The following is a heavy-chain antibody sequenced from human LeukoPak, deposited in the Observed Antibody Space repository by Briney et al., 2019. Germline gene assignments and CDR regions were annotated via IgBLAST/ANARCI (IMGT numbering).Heavy chain of an antibody. CDR2: ISYDGSNK. D-gene: IGHD2-15*01. Sequence: SGGSLRLSCAASGFTFSSYGIHWVRQAPGKGLEWVAVISYDGSNKYYADSVKGRFTISRDNSKNTLYLQMNSLRAEDTAVYYCAKIIRSYCSGGSCFYYGMDVWGQGTTVTVSS. CDR1: GFTFSSYG. V-gene: IGHV3-30*18. CDR3: AKIIRSYCSGGSCFYYGMDV. J-gene: IGHJ6*02.